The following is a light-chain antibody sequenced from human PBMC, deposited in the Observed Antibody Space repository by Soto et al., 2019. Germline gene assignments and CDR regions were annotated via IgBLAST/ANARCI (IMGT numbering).Light chain of an antibody. CDR1: QDISNY. CDR3: QQYGNLPLP. Sequence: DIQMTQSPSSLSASVGDRVTITCQASQDISNYLNWYQQKPGKAPKLLIYDASNLETGVPSRFSGSGSGTDFTFTISSLQPEDIATYYCQQYGNLPLPFGGGTKWIS. V-gene: IGKV1-33*01. J-gene: IGKJ4*01. CDR2: DAS.